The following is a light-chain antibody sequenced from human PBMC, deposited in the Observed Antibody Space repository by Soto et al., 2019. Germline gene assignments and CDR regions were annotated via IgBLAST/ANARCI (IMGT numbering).Light chain of an antibody. J-gene: IGKJ1*01. V-gene: IGKV3-20*01. Sequence: EIVMTQSPATLSVSPGERATLSCRASQSVINNLAWYQQKPGRAPRLLIYGASSRATGIPDRFSGSGSGTDLTLTISRLEPEDFAVYYCQQYGSSQWTFGQGTKVDIK. CDR1: QSVINN. CDR3: QQYGSSQWT. CDR2: GAS.